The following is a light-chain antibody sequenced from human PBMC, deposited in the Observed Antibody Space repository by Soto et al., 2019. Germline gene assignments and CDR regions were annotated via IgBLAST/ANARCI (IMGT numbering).Light chain of an antibody. CDR1: SSNIGASCD. CDR2: VNS. Sequence: QSVLTQPPSVSGAPGQRVTISCTGSSSNIGASCDVHWYQQLPGTAPKLLIYVNSNRPSEVPDRFSGSKSGTSASLAITGLQAEDEADYYCQSYDSSLSGVVFGGGTKLTVL. CDR3: QSYDSSLSGVV. V-gene: IGLV1-40*01. J-gene: IGLJ2*01.